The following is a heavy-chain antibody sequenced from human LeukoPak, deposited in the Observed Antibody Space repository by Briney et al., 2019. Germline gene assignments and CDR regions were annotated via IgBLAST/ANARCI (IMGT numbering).Heavy chain of an antibody. V-gene: IGHV3-74*01. CDR3: ARDGRGVYAIRHYYYMDV. CDR1: GFTFSRYW. J-gene: IGHJ6*03. Sequence: GGSLRLSCAASGFTFSRYWMHWVRQAPGKGLVWVSHIKTDGSSTNYAESVKGRFTISRDNAKNTVYLQMNSLRAEDTAVYYCARDGRGVYAIRHYYYMDVWGKGTTVTVSS. D-gene: IGHD2-8*01. CDR2: IKTDGSST.